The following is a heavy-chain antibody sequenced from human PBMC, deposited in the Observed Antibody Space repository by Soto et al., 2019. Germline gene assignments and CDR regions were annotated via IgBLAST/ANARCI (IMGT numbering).Heavy chain of an antibody. CDR2: INHSGST. V-gene: IGHV4-34*01. J-gene: IGHJ6*03. CDR1: GGSLSGYY. Sequence: PSETLSLTCAVYGGSLSGYYLSWIRQPPGKGLEWIGEINHSGSTNYNPSLKSRVTISVDTSKNQFSLKLSSVTAADTAVYYCARGEAYYYYYYMDVWGKGTTVTVSS. CDR3: ARGEAYYYYYYMDV.